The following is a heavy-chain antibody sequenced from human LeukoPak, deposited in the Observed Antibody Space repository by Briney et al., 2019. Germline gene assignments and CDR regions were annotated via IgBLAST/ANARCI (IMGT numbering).Heavy chain of an antibody. CDR1: GFTFSDYY. CDR3: ARVGGRGYSGYDPQFDY. D-gene: IGHD5-12*01. CDR2: ISSSGNTI. Sequence: GGSLRLSCTASGFTFSDYYMSWIRQAPGKGLEWVSYISSSGNTIYYADSVKGRFTISRDNAKNSLYLQMNSLRAEDTAVYYCARVGGRGYSGYDPQFDYWGQGTLVTVSS. J-gene: IGHJ4*02. V-gene: IGHV3-11*01.